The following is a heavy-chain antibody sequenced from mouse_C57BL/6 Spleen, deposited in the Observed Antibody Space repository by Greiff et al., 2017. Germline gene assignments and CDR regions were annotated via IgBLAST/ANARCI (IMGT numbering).Heavy chain of an antibody. CDR3: ARHDITTVVARGYFDA. V-gene: IGHV5-6*01. CDR1: GFTFSSYG. Sequence: DVHLVESGGDLVKPGGSLKLSCAASGFTFSSYGMSWVRQTPDKRLEWVATISSGGSYTYYPDSVKGRFIISRDNAKNTLSLQMSSLKSEDTAMYYGARHDITTVVARGYFDAWGTGTTVTVSS. CDR2: ISSGGSYT. J-gene: IGHJ1*03. D-gene: IGHD1-1*01.